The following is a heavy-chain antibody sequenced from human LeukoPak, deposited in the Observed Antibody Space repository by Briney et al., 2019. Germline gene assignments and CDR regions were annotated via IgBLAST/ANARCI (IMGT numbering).Heavy chain of an antibody. CDR1: GITFSRYG. Sequence: PGGSLRLSCVATGITFSRYGMHWVRQAPGKRLEWVAFIWYDGSKTYYGDSVKGRFTISRDNSKNTVYLQMSTLRADDTAVYYCAAPAGAANWLDPWGQGTLVTVSS. J-gene: IGHJ5*02. D-gene: IGHD1-26*01. V-gene: IGHV3-30*02. CDR3: AAPAGAANWLDP. CDR2: IWYDGSKT.